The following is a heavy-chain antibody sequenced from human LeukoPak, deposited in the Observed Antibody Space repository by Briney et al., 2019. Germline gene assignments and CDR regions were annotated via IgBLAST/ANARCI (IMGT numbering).Heavy chain of an antibody. J-gene: IGHJ5*02. CDR1: GGSFSGYY. CDR3: ARGQKDCSGGSCYRNWFDP. V-gene: IGHV4-34*01. D-gene: IGHD2-15*01. Sequence: SETLSLTCAVYGGSFSGYYWSWIRQPPGKGLEWIGEINHSGSTNHNPSLKSRVTISVDTSKNRFSLKLSSVTAADTAVYYCARGQKDCSGGSCYRNWFDPWGQGTLVTVSS. CDR2: INHSGST.